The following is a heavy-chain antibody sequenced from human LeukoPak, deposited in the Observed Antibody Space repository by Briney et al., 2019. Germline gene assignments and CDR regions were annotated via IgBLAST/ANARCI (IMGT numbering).Heavy chain of an antibody. J-gene: IGHJ4*02. CDR2: FSAYTGET. V-gene: IGHV1-18*01. CDR3: ARDIPESSAWYF. Sequence: GASVNVSCKASGFNFNTFGITWLRQAPGHGLEWMGFFSAYTGETNYAPRLQGRVTMTRDTSTNTAFLHLRSLRSDDTAVYYCARDIPESSAWYFGGQGTLVTVSS. CDR1: GFNFNTFG. D-gene: IGHD6-13*01.